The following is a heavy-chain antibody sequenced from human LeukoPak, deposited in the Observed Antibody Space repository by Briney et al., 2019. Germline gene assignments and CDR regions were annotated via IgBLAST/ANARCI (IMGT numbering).Heavy chain of an antibody. V-gene: IGHV3-30*02. D-gene: IGHD3-10*01. CDR2: IRYDGSNK. Sequence: GGSLRLSCAASGFIFSNYGMHWVRQAPGKGLEWVAFIRYDGSNKYYVDSVKGRFTISRDNAKNTLYPQMNSLRAEDTAVYYCAKDVLYGSGTYNFDYWGQGTLVTVSS. CDR3: AKDVLYGSGTYNFDY. CDR1: GFIFSNYG. J-gene: IGHJ4*02.